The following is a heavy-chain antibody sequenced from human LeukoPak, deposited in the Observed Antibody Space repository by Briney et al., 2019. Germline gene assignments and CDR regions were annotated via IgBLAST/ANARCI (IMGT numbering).Heavy chain of an antibody. Sequence: SETLSLTCTVSGGSMSPYHWGWIRQPPGKGLEWTGYIYYSGSTNYNPSLKSRVTISVDTSKNQFSLKLSSVTAADTAVYYCASQTRTQYLDYWGQGTLVTVSS. CDR2: IYYSGST. J-gene: IGHJ4*02. V-gene: IGHV4-59*12. CDR3: ASQTRTQYLDY. CDR1: GGSMSPYH. D-gene: IGHD1/OR15-1a*01.